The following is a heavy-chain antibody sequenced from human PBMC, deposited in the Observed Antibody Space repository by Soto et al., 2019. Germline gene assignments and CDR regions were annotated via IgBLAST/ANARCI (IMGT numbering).Heavy chain of an antibody. CDR1: GYTFTNYC. CDR3: ARKSYYGAGPRDY. CDR2: IYPGDSET. Sequence: PGESVKGSGEGSGYTFTNYCIGWVLQMPWKGLEWMGIIYPGDSETRYSPSFQGQVTMSADKSISTAYLQWSSLKASDSAMYYCARKSYYGAGPRDYWRQRPLVTVSS. D-gene: IGHD3-10*01. J-gene: IGHJ4*02. V-gene: IGHV5-51*01.